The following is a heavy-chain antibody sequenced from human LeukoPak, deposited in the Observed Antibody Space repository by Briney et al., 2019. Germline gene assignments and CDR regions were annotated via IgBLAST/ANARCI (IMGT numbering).Heavy chain of an antibody. CDR2: IYNSGNT. CDR1: GGSISIYY. Sequence: PSETLSLTCTVSGGSISIYYWSWIRQPPGKGLEWIGYIYNSGNTNYNPSFKSRVTISEDTPKNQFSLKLSSVTAGDTAVYYCVRDRELDYWGQGTLVTVSS. CDR3: VRDRELDY. J-gene: IGHJ4*02. D-gene: IGHD3-10*01. V-gene: IGHV4-59*01.